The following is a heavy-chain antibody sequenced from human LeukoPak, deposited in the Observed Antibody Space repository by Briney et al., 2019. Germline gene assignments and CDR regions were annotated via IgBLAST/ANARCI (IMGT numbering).Heavy chain of an antibody. CDR1: GFTFNSYA. CDR2: ISGSGDAT. Sequence: GGSLRLSCAASGFTFNSYAMSWVRQAPGKGLEWVSVISGSGDATYYADSVKGRLTISRDNSKNTLYLQMNSLRGEDTAVYDCARDSDSSFEGVPFDYWGQGTLVTVSS. J-gene: IGHJ4*02. D-gene: IGHD3-22*01. CDR3: ARDSDSSFEGVPFDY. V-gene: IGHV3-23*01.